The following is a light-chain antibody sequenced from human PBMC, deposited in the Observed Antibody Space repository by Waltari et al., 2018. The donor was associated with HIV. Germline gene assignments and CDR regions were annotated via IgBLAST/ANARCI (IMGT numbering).Light chain of an antibody. CDR3: QQLNEYPWT. Sequence: DIQLTQSPSFLSASVGDRVTMTCRASQGIRSYLAWYQQKPGNAPNLLIYAASTLQSGVPSRFSGSGSGTEFTLTISSLQSEEFATYSCQQLNEYPWTFGQGTKVE. CDR2: AAS. V-gene: IGKV1-9*01. J-gene: IGKJ1*01. CDR1: QGIRSY.